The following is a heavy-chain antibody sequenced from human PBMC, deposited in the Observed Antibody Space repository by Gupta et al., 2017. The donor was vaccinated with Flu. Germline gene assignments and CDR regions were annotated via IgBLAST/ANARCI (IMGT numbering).Heavy chain of an antibody. CDR3: ARTTSEVKYAMDV. CDR2: MNPNRGDV. J-gene: IGHJ6*02. V-gene: IGHV1-2*02. Sequence: QVQLVQSGTEVKKPGASVKVSCQASGYTFTGYHIHWVRQAPGQGLEWMGWMNPNRGDVNYAQKFQGRVTMTRDTSISTAYMELSRLTSDDTAIYDCARTTSEVKYAMDVWGQGTTVTVSS. D-gene: IGHD2-8*01. CDR1: GYTFTGYH.